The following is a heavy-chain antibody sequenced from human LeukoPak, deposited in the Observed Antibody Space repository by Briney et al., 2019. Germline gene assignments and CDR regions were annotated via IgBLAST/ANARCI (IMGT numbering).Heavy chain of an antibody. D-gene: IGHD6-25*01. CDR1: GFTFSSYA. Sequence: GSLRLSCAASGFTFSSYAMSWVRQAPGKGLEWVSAISGSGGSTYYADSVKGRFTISRDNAKNSLYLQMNSLRAEDTAVYYCARVSGPAGYWGQGTLVTVSS. CDR3: ARVSGPAGY. J-gene: IGHJ4*02. CDR2: ISGSGGST. V-gene: IGHV3-23*01.